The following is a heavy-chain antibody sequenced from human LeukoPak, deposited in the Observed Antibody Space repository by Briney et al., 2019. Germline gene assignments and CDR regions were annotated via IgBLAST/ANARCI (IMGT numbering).Heavy chain of an antibody. CDR2: ISTSGNT. J-gene: IGHJ6*03. Sequence: SETLSLTCSVSGGSISSSSWSWIRQPAGKGLEWIGRISTSGNTNYNPSLKSRVTMSVDTSKNQFSLKLSSVTAADTAVYHCARDSRGWLEGRYYYYMDVWGKGTTVTVSS. D-gene: IGHD2-15*01. V-gene: IGHV4-4*07. CDR1: GGSISSSS. CDR3: ARDSRGWLEGRYYYYMDV.